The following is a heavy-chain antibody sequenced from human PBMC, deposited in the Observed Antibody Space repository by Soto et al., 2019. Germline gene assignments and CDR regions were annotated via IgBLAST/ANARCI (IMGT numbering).Heavy chain of an antibody. V-gene: IGHV3-21*01. D-gene: IGHD1-26*01. CDR1: GFTFSDFD. CDR3: ARDLSGGNYYYHGLDV. J-gene: IGHJ6*02. Sequence: EVQLVESGGGLVKPGGSQRLSCAVSGFTFSDFDMSWVRQAPGKGLEWVSSITSNSVYVYYADSLKGRFTISRDNAKSSLYLQMNSLRADDTAVYYCARDLSGGNYYYHGLDVWGQGTTVTVSS. CDR2: ITSNSVYV.